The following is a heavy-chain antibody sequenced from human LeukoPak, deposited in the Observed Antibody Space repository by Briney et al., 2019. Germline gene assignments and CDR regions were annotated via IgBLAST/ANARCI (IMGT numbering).Heavy chain of an antibody. CDR1: GFTFSSYA. V-gene: IGHV3-23*01. CDR2: ISGSGGST. CDR3: AKAPRFDSSSYFDY. D-gene: IGHD6-6*01. Sequence: LPGGSLRLSCAASGFTFSSYAMSWVRQAPGKGLEWVSAISGSGGSTYYADFVKGRFTISRDNSKNTLYLQMNSLRAEDTAVYYCAKAPRFDSSSYFDYWGQGTLVTVSS. J-gene: IGHJ4*02.